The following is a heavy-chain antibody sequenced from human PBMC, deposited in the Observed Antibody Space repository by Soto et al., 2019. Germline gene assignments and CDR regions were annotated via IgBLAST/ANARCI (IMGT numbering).Heavy chain of an antibody. CDR2: IDPSDSYT. D-gene: IGHD3-22*01. Sequence: PGESLKISCKGSGYSFTSHWINWVRQMPGKGLEWMGRIDPSDSYTNYSPSFQGHVTISADKSTSTAYLQWSSLKASDTAMYYCARRLYYHDSSGYSYDAFDIWGQGTMVTVPS. CDR3: ARRLYYHDSSGYSYDAFDI. V-gene: IGHV5-10-1*01. CDR1: GYSFTSHW. J-gene: IGHJ3*02.